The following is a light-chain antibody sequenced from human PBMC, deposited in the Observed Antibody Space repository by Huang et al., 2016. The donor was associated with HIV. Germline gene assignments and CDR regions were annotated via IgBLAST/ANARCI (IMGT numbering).Light chain of an antibody. V-gene: IGKV4-1*01. CDR3: QQYYSSLWT. J-gene: IGKJ1*01. Sequence: DIVMTQSPDSLTVSLGERATIHCKSSQSLLYNSNSKNYLNWYQQKPGQPPKLLIYWASARESGVPDRFSGSGSGTNFTLTIISLQAEDVAVYYCQQYYSSLWTFGQGTKVEIK. CDR2: WAS. CDR1: QSLLYNSNSKNY.